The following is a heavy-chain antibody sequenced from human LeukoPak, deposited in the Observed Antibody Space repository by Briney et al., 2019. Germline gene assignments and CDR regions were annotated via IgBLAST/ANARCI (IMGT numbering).Heavy chain of an antibody. V-gene: IGHV3-23*01. CDR2: ISGSGGST. CDR1: GFTFSSYA. D-gene: IGHD3-3*01. CDR3: AKHHVDRHVLRFLEWLLAKVRIDY. Sequence: PGGSLRLSCAASGFTFSSYAMSWVRQAPGKGLEWVSAISGSGGSTYYADSVKGRFTISRDNSKNTLYLQMNSLRAEDTAVYYCAKHHVDRHVLRFLEWLLAKVRIDYWGQGTLVTVSS. J-gene: IGHJ4*02.